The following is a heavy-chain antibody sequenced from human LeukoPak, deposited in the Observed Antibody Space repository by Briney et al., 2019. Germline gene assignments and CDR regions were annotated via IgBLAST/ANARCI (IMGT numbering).Heavy chain of an antibody. J-gene: IGHJ4*02. CDR1: GGSISSYY. V-gene: IGHV4-59*08. Sequence: PSETLSLTCTVSGGSISSYYWSWLRQPPGKGLEWIGYIYYSGSTNYNPSLKSRVTISVDTSKNQFSLKLSSVTAADTAVYYCARGLGSGSGYFDYWGQGTLVTVSS. CDR3: ARGLGSGSGYFDY. CDR2: IYYSGST. D-gene: IGHD3-10*01.